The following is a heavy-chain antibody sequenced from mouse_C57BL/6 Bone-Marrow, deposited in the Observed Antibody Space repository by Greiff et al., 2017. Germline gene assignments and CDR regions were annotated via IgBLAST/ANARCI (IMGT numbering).Heavy chain of an antibody. Sequence: VKLMESGAELARPGASVKLSCKASGYTFTSYGISWVKQRTGQGLEWIGEIYPRSGNTYYNEKFKGKATLTADKSSSTAYMELRSLTSEDSAVYFCARRSSSYVEFAYWGQGTLVTVSA. J-gene: IGHJ3*01. V-gene: IGHV1-81*01. CDR3: ARRSSSYVEFAY. CDR1: GYTFTSYG. D-gene: IGHD1-1*01. CDR2: IYPRSGNT.